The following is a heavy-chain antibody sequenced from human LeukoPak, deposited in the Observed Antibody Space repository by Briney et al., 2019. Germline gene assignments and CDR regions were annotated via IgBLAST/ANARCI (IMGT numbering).Heavy chain of an antibody. V-gene: IGHV3-23*01. J-gene: IGHJ4*02. CDR2: ISGSGGST. Sequence: GGSLRLSCAASGLTFSSYAMSWVRQAPGKGLEWVSAISGSGGSTYYADSVKGRFTISRDNSKNTLYLQMNSLRAEDTAVYYCANPPLDCSSTSCYGNYFDYWGQGTLVTVSS. D-gene: IGHD2-2*01. CDR1: GLTFSSYA. CDR3: ANPPLDCSSTSCYGNYFDY.